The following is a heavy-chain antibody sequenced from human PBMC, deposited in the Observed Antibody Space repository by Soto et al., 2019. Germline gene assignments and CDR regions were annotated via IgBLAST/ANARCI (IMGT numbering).Heavy chain of an antibody. Sequence: SFKFSVYSFTIYWSIFLLQMPGKGLDWMGRIDPSDSYTNYSPSFQGHVTRSADKSISTAYLQWSSLKASDTAMYYCERNFYGSDGMANGMDVWGQGTTVTVSS. J-gene: IGHJ6*02. CDR1: VYSFTIYW. CDR2: IDPSDSYT. CDR3: ERNFYGSDGMANGMDV. D-gene: IGHD3-10*01. V-gene: IGHV5-10-1*01.